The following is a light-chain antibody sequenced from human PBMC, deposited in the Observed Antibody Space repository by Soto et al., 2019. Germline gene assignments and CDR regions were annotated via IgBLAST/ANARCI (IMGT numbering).Light chain of an antibody. Sequence: EIVLTQSPATLSSSPGETATLSCRASQYVGTRLAWYQHKPGQAPRLLIYGASSRATGIPDRFSGSGSGTDSTLTISRLEPEDFAVYYCQQYGSSPNTFGGGTKVDIK. J-gene: IGKJ4*01. CDR2: GAS. V-gene: IGKV3-20*01. CDR1: QYVGTR. CDR3: QQYGSSPNT.